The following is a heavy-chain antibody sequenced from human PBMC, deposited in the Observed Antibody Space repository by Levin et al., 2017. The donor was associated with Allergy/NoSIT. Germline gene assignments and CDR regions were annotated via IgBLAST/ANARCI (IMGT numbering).Heavy chain of an antibody. CDR1: GYSLGDYA. J-gene: IGHJ4*02. D-gene: IGHD6-13*01. CDR3: VKGSGAAGDLFDY. CDR2: ISWNSGGI. Sequence: GGSLRLSCAASGYSLGDYAMHWVRQAPGKGLEWVSSISWNSGGIGYADSVKGRFTISRDNAKNSLYLQMNSLRAEDTALYYCVKGSGAAGDLFDYWGQGTLVTVSS. V-gene: IGHV3-9*01.